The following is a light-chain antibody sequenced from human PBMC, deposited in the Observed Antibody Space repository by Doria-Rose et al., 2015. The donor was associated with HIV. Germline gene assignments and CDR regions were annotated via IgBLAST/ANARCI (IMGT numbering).Light chain of an antibody. CDR1: SSDVGGYRY. CDR3: SSYAGSNNFVV. V-gene: IGLV2-8*01. Sequence: GTSSDVGGYRYVSWYQQHPGKAPKLMIYEVSKRPSGVPDRFSGSKSGNTASLTVSGLQAEDEANYYCSSYAGSNNFVVFGGGTKLTVL. CDR2: EVS. J-gene: IGLJ2*01.